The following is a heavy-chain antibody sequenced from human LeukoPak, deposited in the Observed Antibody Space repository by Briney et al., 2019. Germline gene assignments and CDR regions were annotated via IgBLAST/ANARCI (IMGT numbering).Heavy chain of an antibody. CDR2: IKTDGSIT. J-gene: IGHJ4*02. Sequence: GGSPRLSCAASGFTFSSYWMCWVRQDPGKGLAWVSCIKTDGSITAYAGSVKGRFTISRDNAKNTLYLQMNSLRADDTAVYYCARDGDAPMTDFDYWGQGTLVAVSS. CDR3: ARDGDAPMTDFDY. V-gene: IGHV3-74*01. CDR1: GFTFSSYW. D-gene: IGHD2-21*02.